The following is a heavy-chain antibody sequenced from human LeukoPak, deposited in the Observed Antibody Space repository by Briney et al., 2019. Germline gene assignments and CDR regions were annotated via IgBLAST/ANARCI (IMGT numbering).Heavy chain of an antibody. CDR3: ARVIPQKWELPGKWFDP. CDR2: VSAYNGHT. Sequence: ASVKVSCKASGYTFTSYDINWVRQAPGQGLEWMGWVSAYNGHTNYAQKFQGRVTMTTDTSTSTASMELRSLRSDDTAVYYCARVIPQKWELPGKWFDPWGQGTLVTVSS. CDR1: GYTFTSYD. V-gene: IGHV1-18*01. J-gene: IGHJ5*02. D-gene: IGHD1-26*01.